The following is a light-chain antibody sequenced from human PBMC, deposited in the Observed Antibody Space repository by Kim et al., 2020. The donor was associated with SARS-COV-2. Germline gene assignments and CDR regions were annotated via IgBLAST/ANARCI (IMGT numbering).Light chain of an antibody. J-gene: IGLJ3*02. CDR2: YDS. CDR1: NIGSKS. CDR3: QVWDSSSSGV. V-gene: IGLV3-21*04. Sequence: SYELTQPPSVSVAPGKTARITCGGNNIGSKSVHWYQQKPGQAPVLVIYYDSDRPSGIPERFSGSNSGNTATLTISRVEAGDEADYYCQVWDSSSSGVFGG.